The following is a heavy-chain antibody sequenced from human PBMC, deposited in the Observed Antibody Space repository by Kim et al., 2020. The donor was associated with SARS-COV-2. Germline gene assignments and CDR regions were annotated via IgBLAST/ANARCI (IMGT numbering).Heavy chain of an antibody. CDR3: AKDTGSSSFDY. V-gene: IGHV3-23*01. Sequence: TYYADSVKGRFTISRDNSKNTLFLHMNSLRAEDTAIYYCAKDTGSSSFDYWGQGTLLTVSS. CDR2: T. D-gene: IGHD6-6*01. J-gene: IGHJ4*02.